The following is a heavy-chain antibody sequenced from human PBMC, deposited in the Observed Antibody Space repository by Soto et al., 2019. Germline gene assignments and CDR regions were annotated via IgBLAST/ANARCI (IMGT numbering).Heavy chain of an antibody. CDR3: AREGSYGWYGC. J-gene: IGHJ5*01. V-gene: IGHV1-18*01. D-gene: IGHD2-15*01. Sequence: ASVKVSCKASGYTFSSHGIIWVRQAPGQGLEWMGWISGYNGNAKYAQRFQGRVTMTTDTSTSTVYMDLRSLGSDDSAVYYCAREGSYGWYGCWGQGTLVTVSS. CDR1: GYTFSSHG. CDR2: ISGYNGNA.